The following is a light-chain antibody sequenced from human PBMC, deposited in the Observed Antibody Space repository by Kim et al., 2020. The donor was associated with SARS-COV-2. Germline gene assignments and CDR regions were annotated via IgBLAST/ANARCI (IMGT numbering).Light chain of an antibody. J-gene: IGKJ1*01. V-gene: IGKV1-5*03. CDR2: QAS. CDR3: QQYYSHPLT. CDR1: QSLSGW. Sequence: DIQMTQSPSTLSASVGDRVTIACRASQSLSGWVAWYQQKPGKAPKLLIYQASSLESGVPTRFSGSGSGTEFTLTISTLQPEDFATYFCQQYYSHPLTFGHGTKVDIK.